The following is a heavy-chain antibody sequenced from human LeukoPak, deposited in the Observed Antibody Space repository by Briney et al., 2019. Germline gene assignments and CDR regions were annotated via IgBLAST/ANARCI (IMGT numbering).Heavy chain of an antibody. CDR1: GGSINSYY. CDR2: ISYSGST. J-gene: IGHJ4*02. Sequence: PSETLSLTCTVSGGSINSYYWSWIRQPPGKGLEWIGYISYSGSTSYNPSLKSRVTISVDTSENQFSLKLTSVTAADTAVYYCARHGGFASPLGYWGQGTLVTVSS. D-gene: IGHD3-16*01. V-gene: IGHV4-59*08. CDR3: ARHGGFASPLGY.